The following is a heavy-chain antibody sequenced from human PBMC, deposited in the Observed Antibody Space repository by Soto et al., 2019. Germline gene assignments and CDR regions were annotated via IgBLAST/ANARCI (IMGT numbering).Heavy chain of an antibody. CDR1: GGSGSSGSYY. Sequence: TLSLTCTVSGGSGSSGSYYWSWIQQTPGKGLEWIGYIYYSGSTNYNPSLKSRVTISVDTSKNQFSLKLSSVTAADTAVYYCARDMSITGTGDAFDIWGQGTMVTLSS. J-gene: IGHJ3*02. V-gene: IGHV4-61*01. CDR2: IYYSGST. D-gene: IGHD1-20*01. CDR3: ARDMSITGTGDAFDI.